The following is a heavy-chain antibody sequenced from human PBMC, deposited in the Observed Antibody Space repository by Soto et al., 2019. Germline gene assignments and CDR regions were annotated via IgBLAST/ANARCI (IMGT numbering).Heavy chain of an antibody. CDR1: GFTFSSYW. CDR2: IKQDGSEK. CDR3: ARDDVVYDSSGYTLDY. D-gene: IGHD3-22*01. V-gene: IGHV3-7*01. J-gene: IGHJ4*02. Sequence: GGSLRLSCAASGFTFSSYWMIWVRQAPGKGLEWVANIKQDGSEKYYVDSVKGRFTISRDNAKNSLYLQMNSLRAEGTAVYYCARDDVVYDSSGYTLDYWGQGTLVTVSS.